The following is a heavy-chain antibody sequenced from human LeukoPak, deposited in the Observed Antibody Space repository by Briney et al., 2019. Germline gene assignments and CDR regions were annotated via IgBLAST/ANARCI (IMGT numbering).Heavy chain of an antibody. CDR2: IYYSGST. J-gene: IGHJ4*02. Sequence: SETLSLTCTVSGGSISSYYRSWIRQPPGKGLEWIGYIYYSGSTNYNPSLKSRVTISVDTSKNQFSLKLSSVTAADTAVYYCARGQWLPVFDFWGQGTLVTVSS. CDR1: GGSISSYY. D-gene: IGHD3-22*01. CDR3: ARGQWLPVFDF. V-gene: IGHV4-59*01.